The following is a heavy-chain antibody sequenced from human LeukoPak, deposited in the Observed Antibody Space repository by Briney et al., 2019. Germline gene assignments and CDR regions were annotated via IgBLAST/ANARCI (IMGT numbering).Heavy chain of an antibody. Sequence: GGSLRLSCAASGFTFSSYWMSWVRQAPGKGLEWVANIKPDGSEQNYVDSVKGRFTISRDDAKNSLYLQMNSLRAEDTAVYYCARDVGPGDYWGQGTLVTVSS. J-gene: IGHJ4*02. CDR3: ARDVGPGDY. V-gene: IGHV3-7*01. CDR1: GFTFSSYW. CDR2: IKPDGSEQ. D-gene: IGHD2-15*01.